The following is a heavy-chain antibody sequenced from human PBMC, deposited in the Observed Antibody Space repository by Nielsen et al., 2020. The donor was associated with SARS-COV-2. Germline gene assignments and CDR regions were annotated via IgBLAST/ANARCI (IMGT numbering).Heavy chain of an antibody. J-gene: IGHJ4*02. D-gene: IGHD3-10*01. CDR3: SREGRGIALVRGVLWFDY. CDR2: IRSKPYGGTT. Sequence: WIRQPPGKGLEWVAYIRSKPYGGTTEYAASVKGRFTISGDDSKSIAYLQMNSLKTEDTAVYYCSREGRGIALVRGVLWFDYWGQGTLVTVSS. V-gene: IGHV3-49*02.